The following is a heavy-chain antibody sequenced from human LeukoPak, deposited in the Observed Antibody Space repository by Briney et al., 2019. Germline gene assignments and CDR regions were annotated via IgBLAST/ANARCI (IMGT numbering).Heavy chain of an antibody. CDR3: ARGPRYETGYLLPFDY. V-gene: IGHV4-34*01. Sequence: SETLSLTCAVYGGSFSGYYWSWIRQPPGKGLEWIGEINHSGSTNYNPSLKSRVTISVDTSKNQFSLKLSSVTAADTAVYYCARGPRYETGYLLPFDYWGQGTLVTVSS. CDR1: GGSFSGYY. CDR2: INHSGST. J-gene: IGHJ4*02. D-gene: IGHD3-9*01.